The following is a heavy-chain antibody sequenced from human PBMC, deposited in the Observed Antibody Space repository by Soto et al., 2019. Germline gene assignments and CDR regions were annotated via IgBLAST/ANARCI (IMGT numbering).Heavy chain of an antibody. CDR3: AHRDRTSWYDY. J-gene: IGHJ4*02. CDR2: IYWDDDK. Sequence: QITLKESGPTLVKPTQTLTLTCTFSGFSLTTSGVGVGWIRQPPGKALGWLAVIYWDDDKRYSPSLKSRLTITKDTSKNQVVLTMTNMDPVDTATYYCAHRDRTSWYDYWGQGTLVTVSS. CDR1: GFSLTTSGVG. D-gene: IGHD6-13*01. V-gene: IGHV2-5*02.